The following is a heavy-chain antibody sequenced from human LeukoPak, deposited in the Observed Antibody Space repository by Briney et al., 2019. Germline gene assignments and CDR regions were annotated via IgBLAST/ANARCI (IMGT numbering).Heavy chain of an antibody. J-gene: IGHJ5*02. CDR1: VYNFISHG. V-gene: IGHV1-18*01. CDR2: ISVFDGNT. D-gene: IGHD6-19*01. CDR3: AKDSREAVAGRGRWFDP. Sequence: ASVTVSYKSSVYNFISHGISWVRQAPGQGHEWMGWISVFDGNTNYAQKFQGRVTMSTDTSTSTAYMELSSLTSDDTAVYYCAKDSREAVAGRGRWFDPWGQGTLVTVSS.